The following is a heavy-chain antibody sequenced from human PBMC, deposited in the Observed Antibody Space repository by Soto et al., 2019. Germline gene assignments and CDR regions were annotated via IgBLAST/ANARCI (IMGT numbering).Heavy chain of an antibody. D-gene: IGHD2-15*01. Sequence: EVQLVESGXXXXKPGGSLRLSCAASGFNFNSYTINWVRQAPGKRLEWLSSISSSGYIFSTDSVRGRFTISRDNAKNSVYLQINSLRAEDTAVYFCARDCSGGSCYPGMDVWGQGTTVTVSS. J-gene: IGHJ6*02. V-gene: IGHV3-21*01. CDR3: ARDCSGGSCYPGMDV. CDR1: GFNFNSYT. CDR2: ISSSGYI.